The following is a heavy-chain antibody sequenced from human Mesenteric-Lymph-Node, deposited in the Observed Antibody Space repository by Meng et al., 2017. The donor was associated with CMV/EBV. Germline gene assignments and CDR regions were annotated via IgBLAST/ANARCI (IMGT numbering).Heavy chain of an antibody. J-gene: IGHJ6*02. Sequence: GESLKISCAASGFTFSSYGMHWVRQAPGKGLEWVAVIWYDGSNKYYADSVKGRFTISRDNSKNTLYLQMNSLRAEDTAVYYCAKGKDFMDVWGQGTTVTVSS. CDR2: IWYDGSNK. CDR1: GFTFSSYG. CDR3: AKGKDFMDV. V-gene: IGHV3-33*06.